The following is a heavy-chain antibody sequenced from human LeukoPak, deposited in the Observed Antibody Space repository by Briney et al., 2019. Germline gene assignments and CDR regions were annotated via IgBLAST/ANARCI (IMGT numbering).Heavy chain of an antibody. V-gene: IGHV3-23*01. CDR3: ARGSFGFLGWFGELWV. CDR2: IGASGRNT. D-gene: IGHD3-10*01. CDR1: GFTFSDYS. Sequence: GGSLRLSCAASGFTFSDYSMTWVRQAPGKELDWVSVIGASGRNTFYADSVKGRFTISRDNAKNSLYLQMNSLGAEDTAVYYCARGSFGFLGWFGELWVWGQGTLVTVSS. J-gene: IGHJ4*02.